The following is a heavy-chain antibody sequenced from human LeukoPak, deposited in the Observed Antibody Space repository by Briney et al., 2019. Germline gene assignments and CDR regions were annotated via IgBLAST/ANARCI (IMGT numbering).Heavy chain of an antibody. V-gene: IGHV3-53*01. D-gene: IGHD4/OR15-4a*01. J-gene: IGHJ4*02. CDR1: GFTFRNYA. CDR2: IYSGTI. CDR3: ARRAGAYSHPYDY. Sequence: GGSLRLSCAASGFTFRNYAMNWVRQAPGKGLEWVSFIYSGTIHYSDSVKGRFTISRDNSKNTLYLQMNSLRAEDTAVYYCARRAGAYSHPYDYWGQGTLVTVSS.